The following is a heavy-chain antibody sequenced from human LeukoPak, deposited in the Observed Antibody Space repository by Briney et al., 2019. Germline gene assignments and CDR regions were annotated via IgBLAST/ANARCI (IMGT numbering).Heavy chain of an antibody. V-gene: IGHV3-30*02. CDR3: ARGFSMYNYYYYMDV. CDR2: IRYDGSNK. J-gene: IGHJ6*03. D-gene: IGHD2-2*01. Sequence: GGSLRLSCAASGFTFSSYGMHWVRQAPGKGLEWVAFIRYDGSNKYYADSVKGRFTISRDNSKNTLYLQMNSLRAEDTAVYYCARGFSMYNYYYYMDVWGKGTTVTVSS. CDR1: GFTFSSYG.